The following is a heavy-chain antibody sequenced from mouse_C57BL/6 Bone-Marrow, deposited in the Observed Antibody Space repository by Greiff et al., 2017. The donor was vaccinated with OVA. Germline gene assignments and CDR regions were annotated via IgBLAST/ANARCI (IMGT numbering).Heavy chain of an antibody. D-gene: IGHD5-1*01. V-gene: IGHV1-82*01. Sequence: VQLQQSGPELVKPGASVKISCKASGYAFSSSWMNWVKQRPGKGLEWIGRIYPGDGDTNCNGKFKGKATLTADKSSSTAYMQLSSLTSEDSAVYFCASGVPLDYWGQGTTLTVSS. CDR3: ASGVPLDY. CDR1: GYAFSSSW. CDR2: IYPGDGDT. J-gene: IGHJ2*01.